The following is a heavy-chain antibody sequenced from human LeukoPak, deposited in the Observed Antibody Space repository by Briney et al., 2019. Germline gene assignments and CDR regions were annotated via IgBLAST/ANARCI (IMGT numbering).Heavy chain of an antibody. Sequence: ASVKVSCKASGYTFTGYYMHWVRQAPGQGLEWMGWINPNSGGTNYAQKFQGRVTMTRDTSISTAYMELSRLRSDDTAVYYCARGPIPALGDSSGYYAPTGLWGQGTMVTVSS. D-gene: IGHD3-22*01. V-gene: IGHV1-2*02. CDR1: GYTFTGYY. J-gene: IGHJ3*01. CDR2: INPNSGGT. CDR3: ARGPIPALGDSSGYYAPTGL.